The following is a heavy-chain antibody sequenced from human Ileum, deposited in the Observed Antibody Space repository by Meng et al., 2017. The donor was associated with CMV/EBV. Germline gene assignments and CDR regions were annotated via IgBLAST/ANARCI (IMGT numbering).Heavy chain of an antibody. V-gene: IGHV3-11*04. J-gene: IGHJ6*02. CDR2: ISGSGYHT. CDR3: AKAFSRYGLDV. D-gene: IGHD3-3*01. CDR1: GFTFSDYY. Sequence: GGSLRLSCTASGFTFSDYYMSWIRQAPGKGLEWLAFISGSGYHTYYADSMKGRFTISRDNTKNSVYLQMNRLRIEDTAVYYCAKAFSRYGLDVWGHGTTVTVSS.